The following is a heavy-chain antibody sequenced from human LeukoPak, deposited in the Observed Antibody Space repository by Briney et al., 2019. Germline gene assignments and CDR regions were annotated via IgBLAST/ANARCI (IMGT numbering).Heavy chain of an antibody. CDR3: AKDQGSGYYLLALFQH. CDR2: ISTSGGDT. J-gene: IGHJ1*01. CDR1: GLSFSSYA. Sequence: GGSLRLSCAASGLSFSSYAMSWVRQAPGKGLQWVSAISTSGGDTYYADSVKGRFTISRDNSKNTLYLKMNSLRAEDTAVYYCAKDQGSGYYLLALFQHWGQGTLVTVSS. D-gene: IGHD3-22*01. V-gene: IGHV3-23*01.